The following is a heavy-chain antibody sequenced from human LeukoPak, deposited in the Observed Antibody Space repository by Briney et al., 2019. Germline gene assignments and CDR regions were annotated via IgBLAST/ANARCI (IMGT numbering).Heavy chain of an antibody. CDR1: GGSISSSSYY. Sequence: SETQSLTCTVSGGSISSSSYYWGWIRQPPGKGLEWIGSIYYSGSTYYNPSLKSRVTISVDTSKNQFSLKLSSVTAADTAVYYCARGASYYYYYMDVWGKGTTVTVSS. J-gene: IGHJ6*03. V-gene: IGHV4-39*07. CDR2: IYYSGST. CDR3: ARGASYYYYYMDV.